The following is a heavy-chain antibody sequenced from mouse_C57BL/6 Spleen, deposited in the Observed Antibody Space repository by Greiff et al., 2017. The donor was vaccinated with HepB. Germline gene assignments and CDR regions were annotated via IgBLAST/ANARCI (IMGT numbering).Heavy chain of an antibody. Sequence: VKLMESGPELVKPGASVKISCKASGYAFSSSWMNWVKQRPGKGLEWIGRIYPGDGDTNYNGKFKGKATLTADKSSSTAYMQLSSLTSEDSAVYFCARNWDFDDWGQGTTLTVSS. CDR1: GYAFSSSW. V-gene: IGHV1-82*01. CDR2: IYPGDGDT. D-gene: IGHD4-1*01. J-gene: IGHJ2*01. CDR3: ARNWDFDD.